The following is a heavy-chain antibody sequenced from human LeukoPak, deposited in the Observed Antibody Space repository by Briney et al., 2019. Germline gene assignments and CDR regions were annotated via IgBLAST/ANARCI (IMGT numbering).Heavy chain of an antibody. D-gene: IGHD6-19*01. CDR3: AKDTPWYSSGRTPDY. CDR2: IRYEGSNK. V-gene: IGHV3-30*02. CDR1: GFTFSNYG. Sequence: GGSLRLSCAASGFTFSNYGMHWVRQAPGKGLEWVAFIRYEGSNKYYGDSVKGRFTISRDNSKNTLYLQMNSLRAEDTAVYYCAKDTPWYSSGRTPDYWGQGTLVTVSS. J-gene: IGHJ4*02.